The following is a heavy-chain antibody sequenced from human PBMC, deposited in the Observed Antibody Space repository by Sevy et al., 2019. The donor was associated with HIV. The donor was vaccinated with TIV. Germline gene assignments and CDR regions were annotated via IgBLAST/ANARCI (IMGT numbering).Heavy chain of an antibody. CDR2: IRTAGDT. CDR1: GFTLNNYE. CDR3: AREVPGSLYGMDV. J-gene: IGHJ6*02. V-gene: IGHV3-13*01. D-gene: IGHD3-10*01. Sequence: GGSLRISCAASGFTLNNYEIHWVRQATGKGLEWISVIRTAGDTYYPDSVKGRFTISRENAKNSLYLQMNSLRAGDTAVYYCAREVPGSLYGMDVWGQGTTVTVSS.